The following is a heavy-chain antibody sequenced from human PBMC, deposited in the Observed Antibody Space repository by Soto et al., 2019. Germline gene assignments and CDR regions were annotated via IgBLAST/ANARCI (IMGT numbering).Heavy chain of an antibody. CDR3: AREPPYYDSSGYYSVDLCYGMDV. Sequence: GGSLRLSCAASGFTFSSYSMNWVRQAPGKGLEWVSYISSSSSTIYYADSVKGRFTISRDNAKNSLYLQMNSLRDEDTAVYYCAREPPYYDSSGYYSVDLCYGMDVWGQGTTVTVSS. D-gene: IGHD3-22*01. J-gene: IGHJ6*02. CDR2: ISSSSSTI. V-gene: IGHV3-48*02. CDR1: GFTFSSYS.